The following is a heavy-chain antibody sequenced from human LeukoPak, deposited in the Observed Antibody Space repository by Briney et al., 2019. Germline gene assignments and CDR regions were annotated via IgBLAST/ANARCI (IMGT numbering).Heavy chain of an antibody. D-gene: IGHD1-1*01. Sequence: GGSLRLSCVASGFTFDIYSMTWVRQAPGKGLEWVSSIYSTSTHIYYADSVKGRFTISRDNAKNSLYLQMNSLRVEDTAVYYCARTGRTSIDYWGQGTLVTVSS. CDR1: GFTFDIYS. CDR2: IYSTSTHI. CDR3: ARTGRTSIDY. V-gene: IGHV3-21*01. J-gene: IGHJ4*02.